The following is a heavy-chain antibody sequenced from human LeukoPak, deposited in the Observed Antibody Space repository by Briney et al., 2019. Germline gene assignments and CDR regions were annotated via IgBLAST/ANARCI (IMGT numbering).Heavy chain of an antibody. D-gene: IGHD1-26*01. CDR2: IKQDGSEK. CDR1: GFTFSSYW. J-gene: IGHJ3*02. V-gene: IGHV3-7*01. Sequence: GSLRLSCAASGFTFSSYWMSWVRQAPGKGLEWVANIKQDGSEKYYVDSVKGRFTISRDNAKNSLYLQMNSLRAEDTAVYYCARDATWELLGAGAFDIWGQGTMVTVSS. CDR3: ARDATWELLGAGAFDI.